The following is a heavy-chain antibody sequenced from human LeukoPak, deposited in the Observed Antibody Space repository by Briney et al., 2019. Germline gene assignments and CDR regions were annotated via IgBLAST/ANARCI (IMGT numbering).Heavy chain of an antibody. Sequence: GGSLRLSCEASGFSFGSFAMSWVRQAPGKGLEWLSGISASGHYIYNADSVKGRFTISRDNSKNTLYIEMNSLRAEDTAVYYCARDGSWGDYQFYFYMDVWGKGTTVTVSS. CDR3: ARDGSWGDYQFYFYMDV. D-gene: IGHD2-2*01. J-gene: IGHJ6*03. V-gene: IGHV3-23*01. CDR1: GFSFGSFA. CDR2: ISASGHYI.